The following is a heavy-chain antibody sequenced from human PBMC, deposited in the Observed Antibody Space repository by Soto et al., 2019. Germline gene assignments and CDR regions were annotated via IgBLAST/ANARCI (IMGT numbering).Heavy chain of an antibody. CDR1: GDSVSSNSAG. J-gene: IGHJ4*01. V-gene: IGHV6-1*01. Sequence: SQTLSLTCAITGDSVSSNSAGWSWVRQSPSRGLGWRGRTYCRSKWYYEYAVSVRGRITSNPDTSKNQYSLQLNCVTAEDTAVYFCARGEQYSGRIFDYWGQGTLVTVSS. CDR2: TYCRSKWYY. CDR3: ARGEQYSGRIFDY. D-gene: IGHD1-26*01.